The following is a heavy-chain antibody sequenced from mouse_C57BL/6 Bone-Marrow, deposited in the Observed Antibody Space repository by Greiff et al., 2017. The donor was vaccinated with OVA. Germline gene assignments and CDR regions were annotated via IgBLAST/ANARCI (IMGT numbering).Heavy chain of an antibody. Sequence: VKLMESGAELVRPGTSVKVSCKASGYAFTNYLIEWVKQRPGQGLEWIGVINPGSGGTNYNEKFKGKATLTADKSSSTAYMQLSSLTSEDSAVYFCARDYEGDYWGQGTTLTVSS. D-gene: IGHD2-4*01. CDR1: GYAFTNYL. V-gene: IGHV1-54*01. CDR3: ARDYEGDY. J-gene: IGHJ2*01. CDR2: INPGSGGT.